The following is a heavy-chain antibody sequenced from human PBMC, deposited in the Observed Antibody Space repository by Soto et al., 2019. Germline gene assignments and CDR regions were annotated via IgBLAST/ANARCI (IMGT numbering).Heavy chain of an antibody. Sequence: EVHLLESGGDLVQPGGSLRLSCTASGLTFSTYAMSWVRQAPGKGLEWVSAIGGSGTGGRTYYGDSVKGRFPISRDNSKDAVYLQMNSLRADDTAVYYCAKSPGGLDGYNSDYYGMDVWGQGTTVTVSS. D-gene: IGHD5-12*01. CDR3: AKSPGGLDGYNSDYYGMDV. CDR1: GLTFSTYA. CDR2: IGGSGTGGRT. J-gene: IGHJ6*02. V-gene: IGHV3-23*01.